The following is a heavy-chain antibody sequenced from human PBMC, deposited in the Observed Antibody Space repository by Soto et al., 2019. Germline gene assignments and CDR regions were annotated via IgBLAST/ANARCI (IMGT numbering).Heavy chain of an antibody. Sequence: QVQLVQSGAEVKNPGASVKISCKAFGYTFTNFYMQWVRQAPGQGLEWVGTINPSAGSTTYAQKFQGRVTMTRDTSTSTVYMELSSLRSEDTAVYYCARGGSMVVFTDWFGYWGQGTLVTVSS. V-gene: IGHV1-46*01. CDR1: GYTFTNFY. CDR2: INPSAGST. D-gene: IGHD3-22*01. CDR3: ARGGSMVVFTDWFGY. J-gene: IGHJ4*02.